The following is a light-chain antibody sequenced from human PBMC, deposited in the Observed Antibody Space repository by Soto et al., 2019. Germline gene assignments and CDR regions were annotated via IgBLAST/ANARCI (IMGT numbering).Light chain of an antibody. CDR2: GAS. CDR3: QQYGSSPPYT. V-gene: IGKV3-20*01. CDR1: QSVSSSY. J-gene: IGKJ2*01. Sequence: EIVLTQSPGTLSLSPGERATLSCRASQSVSSSYLAWYQQTPGQAPSLLIYGASSRATVIPDRFSGSGAGTDFTLTISRLEPEDFAVYYCQQYGSSPPYTFGQWTKLEIK.